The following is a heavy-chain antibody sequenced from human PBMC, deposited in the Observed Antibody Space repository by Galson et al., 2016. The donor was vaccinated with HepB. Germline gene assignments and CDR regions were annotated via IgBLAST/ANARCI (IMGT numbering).Heavy chain of an antibody. CDR1: GASVSDYF. CDR3: ARHFAGWFDP. CDR2: TSYIRSA. Sequence: SETLSLTCTVSGASVSDYFWSWIRQPPGEGLKWIGYTSYIRSANYNPSLKSRITISVDTSKNQISLRLNSVTATDTAVYYCARHFAGWFDPWGQGTLVTVSS. V-gene: IGHV4-59*02. D-gene: IGHD3-3*02. J-gene: IGHJ5*02.